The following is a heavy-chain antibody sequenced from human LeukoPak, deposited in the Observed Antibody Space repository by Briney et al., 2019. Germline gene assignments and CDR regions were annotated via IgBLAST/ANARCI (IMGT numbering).Heavy chain of an antibody. J-gene: IGHJ4*02. Sequence: GESLKISCQVSGYIFTNYWIGWVRQMPGKGLESMGIIYPADSDTTYSPSFEGQVTISADKSIDTVYLQCSSLKASDTATYYCARQSRDGSKTRGYYFDSWGQGTLVTVSS. CDR3: ARQSRDGSKTRGYYFDS. D-gene: IGHD3-10*01. CDR1: GYIFTNYW. V-gene: IGHV5-51*01. CDR2: IYPADSDT.